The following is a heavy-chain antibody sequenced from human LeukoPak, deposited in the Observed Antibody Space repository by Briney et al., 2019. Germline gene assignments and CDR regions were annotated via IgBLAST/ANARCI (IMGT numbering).Heavy chain of an antibody. Sequence: SETLSLTCAVYGGSFSGYYWSWIRQPPGKGLEWIGYIYYSGSTNYNPSLKSRVTISVDTSKNQFSLKLSSVTAADTAVYYCARAIAVAGTFIYYYYYMDVWGKGTTVTISS. D-gene: IGHD6-19*01. CDR3: ARAIAVAGTFIYYYYYMDV. CDR2: IYYSGST. J-gene: IGHJ6*03. CDR1: GGSFSGYY. V-gene: IGHV4-59*01.